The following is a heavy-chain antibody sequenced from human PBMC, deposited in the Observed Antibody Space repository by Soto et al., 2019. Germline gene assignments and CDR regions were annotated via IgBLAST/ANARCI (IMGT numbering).Heavy chain of an antibody. V-gene: IGHV4-59*01. D-gene: IGHD6-13*01. CDR2: IYYTGTT. CDR1: GVSISSSY. Sequence: SETLSLTCTVSGVSISSSYWSWLRQSPGTGLEWIGYIYYTGTTNYNPSLKRRVTISLDTAKNQFSLNVNSLTTADTAVYYCARDQRSSSWSSGDWFDPWGQGTLVTVSS. CDR3: ARDQRSSSWSSGDWFDP. J-gene: IGHJ5*02.